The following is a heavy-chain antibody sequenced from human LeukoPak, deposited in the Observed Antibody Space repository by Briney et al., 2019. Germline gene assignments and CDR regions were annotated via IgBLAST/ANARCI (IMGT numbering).Heavy chain of an antibody. D-gene: IGHD5-18*01. CDR2: IKSKTDGETT. CDR3: AHRDTTMVRVDY. V-gene: IGHV3-15*01. J-gene: IGHJ4*02. CDR1: GFTFRNAS. Sequence: GGSLRLSCAASGFTFRNASMSWVRQAPGKGLECVGRIKSKTDGETTDYAAPVKGRFTFSRDDSENTLYLQMNSLTTEDTGVYFCAHRDTTMVRVDYWGQGTLITVSS.